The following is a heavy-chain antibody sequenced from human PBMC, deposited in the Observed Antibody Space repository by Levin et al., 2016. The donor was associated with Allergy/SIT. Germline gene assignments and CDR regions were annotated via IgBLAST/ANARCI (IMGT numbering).Heavy chain of an antibody. J-gene: IGHJ6*02. V-gene: IGHV3-11*01. D-gene: IGHD1-20*01. CDR3: ARGLLDITYGMDV. Sequence: GESLKISCAASEFMFRDYYMSWVRRAPGRGLEWVSYISERGGKTYYADSVKGRFTVSRDNALNSLYLQMNRLRADDTAVYYCARGLLDITYGMDVWGQGTTVTVSS. CDR1: EFMFRDYY. CDR2: ISERGGKT.